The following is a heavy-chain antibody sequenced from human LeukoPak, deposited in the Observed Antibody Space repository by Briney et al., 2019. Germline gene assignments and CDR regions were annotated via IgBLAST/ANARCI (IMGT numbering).Heavy chain of an antibody. Sequence: GASVKVSCKAFGGTFNNYAFSWVRQAPGQGLEWMGWINPNNGGTTYAQKFQGRVTMTRDTSITTAYMELSRLRSDDTAVYYCARVIAVAGILYFDYWGQGTLVTVSS. CDR2: INPNNGGT. J-gene: IGHJ4*02. CDR1: GGTFNNYA. CDR3: ARVIAVAGILYFDY. V-gene: IGHV1-2*02. D-gene: IGHD6-19*01.